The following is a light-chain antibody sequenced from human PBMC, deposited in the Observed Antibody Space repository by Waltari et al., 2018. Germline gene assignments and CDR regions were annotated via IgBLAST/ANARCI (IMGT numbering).Light chain of an antibody. CDR2: AAS. V-gene: IGKV1-39*01. Sequence: QLTQSPYSLSASVGERVTVTCRASQSIATYLSWYQQRAGEAPKLLIYAASSLQSGVPSRFSGSGSGTDFTLTISSLQPEDFATYYCQQYQSYPITFGGGTKVETK. CDR1: QSIATY. J-gene: IGKJ4*01. CDR3: QQYQSYPIT.